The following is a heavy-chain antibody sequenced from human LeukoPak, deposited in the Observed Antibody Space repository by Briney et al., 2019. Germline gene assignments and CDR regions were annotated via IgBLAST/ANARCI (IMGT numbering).Heavy chain of an antibody. V-gene: IGHV3-23*01. D-gene: IGHD4-23*01. CDR2: ISGSGGST. CDR3: AKDYGGNLHFDY. Sequence: GGSLRLSCAASGFTFSSYAMSWVRQAPGKGLEWVSAISGSGGSTYYADSVKGRFTISRDNSKNTLHLQMNSLRAEDTAVFYCAKDYGGNLHFDYWGQGTLVTVSS. CDR1: GFTFSSYA. J-gene: IGHJ4*02.